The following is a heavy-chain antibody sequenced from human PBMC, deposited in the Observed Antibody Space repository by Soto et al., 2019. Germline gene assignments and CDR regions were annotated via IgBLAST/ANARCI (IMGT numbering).Heavy chain of an antibody. CDR2: IYYSGST. CDR1: GGSISSSSYY. J-gene: IGHJ3*02. Sequence: SLTCTVSGGSISSSSYYWGWIRQPPGKGLEWIGSIYYSGSTYYNPSLKSRVTISVDTSKNQFSLKLSSVTAADTAVYYCARQGRDPCIAAGGTSAFDIWGQGTMVTVSS. CDR3: ARQGRDPCIAAGGTSAFDI. D-gene: IGHD6-13*01. V-gene: IGHV4-39*01.